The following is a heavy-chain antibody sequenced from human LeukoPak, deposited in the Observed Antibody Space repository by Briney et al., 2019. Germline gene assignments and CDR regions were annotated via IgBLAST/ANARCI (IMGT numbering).Heavy chain of an antibody. CDR1: GFTFSSYS. CDR2: ISSSSSYI. D-gene: IGHD3-3*01. CDR3: ARGLTDFWSGYYFDY. Sequence: GGSLRLSCAASGFTFSSYSMNWVRQAPGKGLEWVSSISSSSSYIYYADSVKGRFTISRDNAKNSLYLQMNSLRAEDTAVYYCARGLTDFWSGYYFDYWGQGTLVTVSS. J-gene: IGHJ4*02. V-gene: IGHV3-21*01.